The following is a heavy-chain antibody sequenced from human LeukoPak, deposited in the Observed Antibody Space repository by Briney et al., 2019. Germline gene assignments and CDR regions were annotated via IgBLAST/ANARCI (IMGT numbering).Heavy chain of an antibody. J-gene: IGHJ5*02. CDR1: GYSISSGYY. V-gene: IGHV4-38-2*02. Sequence: SETLSLTCTVSGYSISSGYYWGWIRQPPGKGLEWIGSIYHSGSTYYNPSLKSRVTISVDTSKNQFSLQLSSVTAADTAVYYCARDFEASIAAAGPFDPWGQGTLVTVSS. CDR2: IYHSGST. D-gene: IGHD6-13*01. CDR3: ARDFEASIAAAGPFDP.